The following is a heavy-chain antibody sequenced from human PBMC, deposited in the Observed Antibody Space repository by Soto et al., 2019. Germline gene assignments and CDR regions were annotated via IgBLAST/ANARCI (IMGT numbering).Heavy chain of an antibody. CDR3: GREGAVAITFGGVIVPPGNNGMDV. CDR1: GYTFTNYG. Sequence: QVQLVQSGAEVKKPGASVKVSCKASGYTFTNYGISWVRQAPGQGLEWMGWISVYNGNTNYAQKLQGRVTMTTDTSTGTGYVELRSLRSDDTAVYYCGREGAVAITFGGVIVPPGNNGMDVWGQGTTVTVSS. J-gene: IGHJ6*02. CDR2: ISVYNGNT. V-gene: IGHV1-18*04. D-gene: IGHD3-16*02.